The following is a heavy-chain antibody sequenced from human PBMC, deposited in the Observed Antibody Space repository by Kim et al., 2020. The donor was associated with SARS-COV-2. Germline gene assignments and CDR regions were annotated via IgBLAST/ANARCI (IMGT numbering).Heavy chain of an antibody. D-gene: IGHD6-19*01. J-gene: IGHJ3*02. V-gene: IGHV4-39*01. Sequence: SETLSLTCTVSGGSISSSSYYWGWIRQPPGKGLEWIGSIYYSGSTYYNPSLKSRVTISVDTSKNQFSLKLSSVTAADTAVYYCARQVAGTLDAFDIWGQGTMVTVSS. CDR3: ARQVAGTLDAFDI. CDR2: IYYSGST. CDR1: GGSISSSSYY.